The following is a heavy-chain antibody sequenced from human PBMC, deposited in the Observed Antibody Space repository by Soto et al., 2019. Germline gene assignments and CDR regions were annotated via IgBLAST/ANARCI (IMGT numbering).Heavy chain of an antibody. Sequence: ASVKVSCKVSGYTLTELSMHWVRQAPGKGLEWMGGFDPEDGETIYAQKFQGRVTMTEDTSTDTAYMELSSLRSEDTAVYYCATLVVPAAIKNYYYYGMDVWGQGTTVTV. CDR2: FDPEDGET. D-gene: IGHD2-2*01. V-gene: IGHV1-24*01. J-gene: IGHJ6*02. CDR3: ATLVVPAAIKNYYYYGMDV. CDR1: GYTLTELS.